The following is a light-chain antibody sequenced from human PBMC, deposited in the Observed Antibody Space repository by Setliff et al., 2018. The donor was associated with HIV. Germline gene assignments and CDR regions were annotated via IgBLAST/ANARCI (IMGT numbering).Light chain of an antibody. V-gene: IGLV2-11*01. CDR1: SSDVGGYDY. Sequence: QSALTQPRSVSGSPGQSVTISCTGTSSDVGGYDYVSWFQQPPGKAPLLIIYDVTKRPSGVPDRFSGSRSGNTASLTISGLQADDEASYYCCSYAASQTSYGFGTGTKGTVL. CDR2: DVT. J-gene: IGLJ1*01. CDR3: CSYAASQTSYG.